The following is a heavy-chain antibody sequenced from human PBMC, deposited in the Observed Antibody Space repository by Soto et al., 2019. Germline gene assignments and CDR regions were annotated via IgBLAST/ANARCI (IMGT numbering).Heavy chain of an antibody. J-gene: IGHJ6*02. Sequence: GGSLRLSCAASGFTVSSNYVSWVRQAPGKGLEWVSAISGSGGSTYYADSVKGRFTISRDNSKNTLYLQMDSLRAEDTAVYYCAKAVQGGSSYYYGSGSYYPQNYYYYGMDVWGQGTTVTVSS. CDR1: GFTVSSNY. V-gene: IGHV3-23*01. CDR3: AKAVQGGSSYYYGSGSYYPQNYYYYGMDV. D-gene: IGHD3-10*01. CDR2: ISGSGGST.